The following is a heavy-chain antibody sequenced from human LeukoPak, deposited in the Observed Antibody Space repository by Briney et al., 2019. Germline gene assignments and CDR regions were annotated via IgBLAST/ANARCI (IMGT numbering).Heavy chain of an antibody. CDR2: IYHSGST. CDR1: GDSITSINW. CDR3: ARGGDSSGYEGRFDP. D-gene: IGHD3-22*01. V-gene: IGHV4-4*02. J-gene: IGHJ5*02. Sequence: SETLSLTCAVSGDSITSINWWGWVRQSPGRDLEWIGEIYHSGSTNYNPSLKSRATLSVDKSKNQFSLKLTSVTAADTAVYYCARGGDSSGYEGRFDPWGQGTLVTVSS.